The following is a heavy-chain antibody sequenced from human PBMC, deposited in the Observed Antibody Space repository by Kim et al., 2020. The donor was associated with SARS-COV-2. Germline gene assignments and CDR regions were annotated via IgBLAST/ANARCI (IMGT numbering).Heavy chain of an antibody. CDR1: EGTFISYH. D-gene: IGHD2-15*01. J-gene: IGHJ4*02. CDR3: AVCGNGGYCSA. CDR2: ITPSLHIV. Sequence: SVKVSCKASEGTFISYHFSWVRQAPGQGLEWMGRITPSLHIVDYAQIFQDRVTLTADKSTSTVYMELTSLRSEDTAMYYCAVCGNGGYCSAWGRGTLVTVSS. V-gene: IGHV1-69*02.